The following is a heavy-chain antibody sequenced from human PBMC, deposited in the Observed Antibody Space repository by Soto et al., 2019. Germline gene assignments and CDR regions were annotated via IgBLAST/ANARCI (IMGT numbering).Heavy chain of an antibody. CDR3: ASEIRMVRGWGYYYYGMDV. CDR1: GYTFTSYY. V-gene: IGHV1-46*01. Sequence: ASVKVSCKASGYTFTSYYMYWVRQAPGQGLEWMGIINPSGGSTSYAQKFQGRVTMTRDTSTSTVYMELSSLRSEDTAVYYCASEIRMVRGWGYYYYGMDVWGQGTQVTVSS. CDR2: INPSGGST. D-gene: IGHD3-10*01. J-gene: IGHJ6*02.